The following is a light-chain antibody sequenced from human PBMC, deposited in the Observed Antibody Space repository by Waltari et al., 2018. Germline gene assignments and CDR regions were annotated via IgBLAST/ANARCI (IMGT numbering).Light chain of an antibody. CDR1: SLRRYY. J-gene: IGLJ3*02. CDR2: DNN. V-gene: IGLV3-19*01. CDR3: NSRHSSGNLLV. Sequence: SSELTQDPTVSVALGQTVRITCQGDSLRRYYASWYQQKPGQAPVLVIYDNNNRPSVIPDRFSGSSSGNTASLTITGAQAEDGADYYCNSRHSSGNLLVFGGGTKLIVL.